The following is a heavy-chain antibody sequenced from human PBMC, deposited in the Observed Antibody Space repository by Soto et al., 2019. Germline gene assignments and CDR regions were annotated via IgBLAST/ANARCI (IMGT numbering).Heavy chain of an antibody. J-gene: IGHJ6*02. CDR1: GGSISSGGYY. V-gene: IGHV4-31*03. CDR3: ASSSSSHYYYGMDV. D-gene: IGHD6-6*01. CDR2: IYYSGST. Sequence: SETLSLTCTVSGGSISSGGYYWSWIRQHPGKGLEWIGYIYYSGSTYYNPSLKSRVTISVDTSKNQFSLKLSSVTAADTAVYYRASSSSSHYYYGMDVWGQGTTVTVSS.